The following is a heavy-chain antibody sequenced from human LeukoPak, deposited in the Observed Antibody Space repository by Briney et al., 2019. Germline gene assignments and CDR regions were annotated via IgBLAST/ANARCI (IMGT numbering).Heavy chain of an antibody. D-gene: IGHD3-22*01. Sequence: KSSGTLSLTCAVSGVSFSNCNWRSWVRQPPGKGLWGIGDSYHSGSTNYNPSLKSRVTISVDKAKNQFSLKLSSVTAADTAVYYCARDPYYYDSSGSTLGLDYWGQGTLVTVSS. CDR3: ARDPYYYDSSGSTLGLDY. J-gene: IGHJ4*02. CDR2: SYHSGST. V-gene: IGHV4-4*02. CDR1: GVSFSNCNW.